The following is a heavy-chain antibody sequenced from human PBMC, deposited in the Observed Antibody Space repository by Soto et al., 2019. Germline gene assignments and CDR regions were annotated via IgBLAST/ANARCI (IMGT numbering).Heavy chain of an antibody. CDR2: IIPIFGTA. D-gene: IGHD5-12*01. J-gene: IGHJ4*02. CDR1: GGTFSSYA. CDR3: ARPRPEMATGLDY. V-gene: IGHV1-69*13. Sequence: SVKVSCKASGGTFSSYAISWVRQAPGQGLEWMGGIIPIFGTANYAQKFQGRVAITADESTSTAYMELSSLRSEDTAVYYCARPRPEMATGLDYWGQGTLVTVSS.